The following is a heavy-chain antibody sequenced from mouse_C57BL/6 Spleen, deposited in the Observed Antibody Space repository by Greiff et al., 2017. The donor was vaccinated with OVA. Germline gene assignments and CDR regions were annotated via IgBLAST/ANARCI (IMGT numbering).Heavy chain of an antibody. Sequence: DVHLVESGGGLVKPGGSLKLSCAASGFTFSDYGMHWVRQAPEKGLEWVAYISSGSSTIYYADTVKGRFTISRDNAKNTLFLQMTSLRSEDTAMYYCATELTGTFRYWGQGTTLTVSS. CDR2: ISSGSSTI. CDR3: ATELTGTFRY. CDR1: GFTFSDYG. V-gene: IGHV5-17*01. D-gene: IGHD4-1*01. J-gene: IGHJ2*01.